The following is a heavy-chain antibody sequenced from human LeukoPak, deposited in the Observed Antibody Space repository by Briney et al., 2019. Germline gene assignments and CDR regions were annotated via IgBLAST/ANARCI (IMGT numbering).Heavy chain of an antibody. Sequence: GGSLRLSCAASGITFSSYYMSWVRQAPGKGLEWVANIKQDGRAKYYVDSVKGRFTISRDNAKNSLHLQMNSLRAEDTAVYFCAGALAGGLEFTFAYWGQGVLVTVSS. CDR3: AGALAGGLEFTFAY. J-gene: IGHJ4*02. V-gene: IGHV3-7*01. CDR2: IKQDGRAK. D-gene: IGHD3-16*01. CDR1: GITFSSYY.